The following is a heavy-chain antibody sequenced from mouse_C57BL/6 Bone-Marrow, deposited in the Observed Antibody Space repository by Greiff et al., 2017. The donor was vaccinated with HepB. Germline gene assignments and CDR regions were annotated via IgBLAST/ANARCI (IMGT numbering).Heavy chain of an antibody. J-gene: IGHJ4*01. Sequence: QVQLQQPGAELVRPGTSVKLSCKASGYTFTSYWMHWVKQRPGQGLEWIGVIDPSDSYTNYNQKFKGKATLTVDTSSSTAYMQLSSLTSEDSAVYYGARGRWLLHYYYAMDDWGQGTSVTVSS. CDR1: GYTFTSYW. D-gene: IGHD2-3*01. CDR3: ARGRWLLHYYYAMDD. V-gene: IGHV1-59*01. CDR2: IDPSDSYT.